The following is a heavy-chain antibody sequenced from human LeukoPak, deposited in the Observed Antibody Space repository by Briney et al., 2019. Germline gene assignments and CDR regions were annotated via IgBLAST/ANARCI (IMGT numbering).Heavy chain of an antibody. Sequence: PSQTLSLTCTVSGGSISSGGYYWSWIRQPPGKGLEWIGYIYHSGSTYYNPSLKSRVTISVDRSKNQFSLKLSSVTAADTAVYYCARWDLEYSSPYFDYWGQGTLVTVSS. V-gene: IGHV4-30-2*01. J-gene: IGHJ4*02. CDR2: IYHSGST. CDR1: GGSISSGGYY. D-gene: IGHD6-6*01. CDR3: ARWDLEYSSPYFDY.